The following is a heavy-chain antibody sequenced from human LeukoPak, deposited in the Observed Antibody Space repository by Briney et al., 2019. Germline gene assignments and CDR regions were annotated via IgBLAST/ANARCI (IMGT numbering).Heavy chain of an antibody. CDR1: GYSFTSYW. CDR3: ARRRANYDSLTGLLRERNAFDI. CDR2: IDPSDSYT. D-gene: IGHD3-9*01. V-gene: IGHV5-10-1*01. J-gene: IGHJ3*02. Sequence: GESLKISCKGSGYSFTSYWISWVRQMPGKGLEWMGKIDPSDSYTNYSPSFQGHVTISTDKSISTAYLQWSSLNASHTARYCCARRRANYDSLTGLLRERNAFDIWGQGTMVTVSS.